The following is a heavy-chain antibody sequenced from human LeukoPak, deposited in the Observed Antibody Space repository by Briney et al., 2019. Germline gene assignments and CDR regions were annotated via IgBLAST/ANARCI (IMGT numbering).Heavy chain of an antibody. CDR2: ISSGSTYI. D-gene: IGHD1-14*01. J-gene: IGHJ4*02. CDR3: VRENHGSFEY. Sequence: GGSLRLSCAASGFSFSTYYVNWVRQAPGKGLEWVACISSGSTYIFHADSVRGRFAVSRDNAKNSLYLQMNSLRADDTAVHYCVRENHGSFEYWGRGSLVTVSS. V-gene: IGHV3-21*01. CDR1: GFSFSTYY.